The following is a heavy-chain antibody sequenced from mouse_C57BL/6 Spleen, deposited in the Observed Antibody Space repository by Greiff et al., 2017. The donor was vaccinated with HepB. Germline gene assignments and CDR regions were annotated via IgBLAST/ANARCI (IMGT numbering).Heavy chain of an antibody. CDR1: GISITTGNYR. V-gene: IGHV3-5*01. D-gene: IGHD2-3*01. CDR2: IYYSGTI. CDR3: ARDFDGYYYAMDY. J-gene: IGHJ4*01. Sequence: EVQLQQSGPGLVKPSQTVFLTCTVTGISITTGNYRWSWIRQFPGNKLEWIGYIYYSGTITYNPSLTSRTTITRDTPKNQFFLEMNSLTAEDTATYYCARDFDGYYYAMDYWGQGTSVTVSS.